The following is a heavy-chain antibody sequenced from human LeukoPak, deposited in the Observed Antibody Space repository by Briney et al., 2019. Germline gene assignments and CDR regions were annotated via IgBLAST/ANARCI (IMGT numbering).Heavy chain of an antibody. CDR3: ARGLRVGANDY. J-gene: IGHJ4*02. Sequence: PSETLSLTCAVYGGSFSGYYWSWIRQPPGKGLEWIGEINHSGSTNYNPSLKCRVTISVDTSKNQFSLKLSSVTAADTAVYYCARGLRVGANDYWGQGTLVTVSS. CDR1: GGSFSGYY. V-gene: IGHV4-34*01. CDR2: INHSGST. D-gene: IGHD1-26*01.